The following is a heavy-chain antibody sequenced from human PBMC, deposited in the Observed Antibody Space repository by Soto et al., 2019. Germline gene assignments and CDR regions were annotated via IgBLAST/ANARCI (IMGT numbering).Heavy chain of an antibody. J-gene: IGHJ4*02. CDR2: IYHSGIT. CDR3: ARDPRGYSYGYFDY. CDR1: GYSISSGYY. V-gene: IGHV4-38-2*02. Sequence: LSLTCAVSGYSISSGYYWGWIRQPPGKGLEWIGSIYHSGITYYNPSLKSRVTISVDTSKNQFSLKLSSVTAADTAVYYCARDPRGYSYGYFDYWGQGTLVTVSS. D-gene: IGHD5-18*01.